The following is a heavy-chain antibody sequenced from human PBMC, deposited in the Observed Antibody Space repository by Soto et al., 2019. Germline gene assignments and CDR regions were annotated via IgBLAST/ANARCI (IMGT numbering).Heavy chain of an antibody. CDR3: ARWRSIVVAFDP. D-gene: IGHD3-22*01. CDR2: IYYSGTT. CDR1: GGSISSDTYY. V-gene: IGHV4-31*03. J-gene: IGHJ5*02. Sequence: SETLSLTCTVSGGSISSDTYYWSWIRQHPGKGLEWIGYIYYSGTTYYNVSLKSRVTISVDTSKNQFSLKLSSVTAADTAVYYCARWRSIVVAFDPWGQGTLVTV.